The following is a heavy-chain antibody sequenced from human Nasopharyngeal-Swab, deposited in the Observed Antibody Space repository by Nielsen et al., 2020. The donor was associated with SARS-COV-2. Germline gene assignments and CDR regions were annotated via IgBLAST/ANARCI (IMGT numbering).Heavy chain of an antibody. Sequence: SVKVSCKASGGTFSSYAISWVRQAPGQGLEWMGRIIPILGIANYAQKFQGRVTITADKSTSTAYMELSSLRSEDTAVYYCAWIAVAGLGYYYYGMDVWGQGTTVTVSS. J-gene: IGHJ6*02. CDR2: IIPILGIA. V-gene: IGHV1-69*04. CDR3: AWIAVAGLGYYYYGMDV. CDR1: GGTFSSYA. D-gene: IGHD6-19*01.